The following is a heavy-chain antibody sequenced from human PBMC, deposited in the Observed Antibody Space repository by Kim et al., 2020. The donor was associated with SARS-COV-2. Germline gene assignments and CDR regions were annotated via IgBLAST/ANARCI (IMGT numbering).Heavy chain of an antibody. CDR3: ARDTPYSSGWYVSNYYYYGMDV. J-gene: IGHJ6*02. CDR1: GYTFTSYG. D-gene: IGHD6-19*01. Sequence: ASVNVSCKASGYTFTSYGISWVRQAPGQGLEWMGWISAYNGNTNYAQKLQGRVTMTTDTSTSTAYMELRSLRSDDTAVYYCARDTPYSSGWYVSNYYYYGMDVWGQGTTVTVSS. V-gene: IGHV1-18*01. CDR2: ISAYNGNT.